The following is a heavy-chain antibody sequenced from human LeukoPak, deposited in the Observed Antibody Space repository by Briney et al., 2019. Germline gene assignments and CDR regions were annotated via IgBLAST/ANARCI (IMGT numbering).Heavy chain of an antibody. CDR3: ARDGAGLDYGDYGIYGMDV. V-gene: IGHV3-33*01. D-gene: IGHD4-17*01. CDR2: IWYDGSNK. J-gene: IGHJ6*02. Sequence: GGSLRLSCAASGFTFSSYGMHWVRQAPGKGLEWVAVIWYDGSNKYYADSVKGRFTISRDNSKNTLYLQMNSLRAEDTAVYYCARDGAGLDYGDYGIYGMDVWGQGTTVTVPS. CDR1: GFTFSSYG.